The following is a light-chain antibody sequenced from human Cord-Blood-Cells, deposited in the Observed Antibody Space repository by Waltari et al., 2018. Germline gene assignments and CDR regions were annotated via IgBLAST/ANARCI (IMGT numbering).Light chain of an antibody. CDR3: SSYTSSSTLDV. CDR1: SSDGGGYIY. J-gene: IGLJ1*01. Sequence: QSALNPPAAVSWSPGPSTTTSCTATSSDGGGYIYVSWYQQHPGKAPKLMVYDVSKRPSGVSNRFSGSKSGNTASLTISGLQAEDEADYYCSSYTSSSTLDVFGTGTKVTVL. CDR2: DVS. V-gene: IGLV2-14*01.